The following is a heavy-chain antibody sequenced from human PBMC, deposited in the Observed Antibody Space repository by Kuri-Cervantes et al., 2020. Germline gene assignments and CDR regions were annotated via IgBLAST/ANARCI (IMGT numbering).Heavy chain of an antibody. D-gene: IGHD3-22*01. Sequence: SQTLSLTCTVSGGSISTYYWTWIRQPPGQGLEWIGYIYYTGSTTYNPSLKSRVIISVDTSNNQFSLNLDSVTAADTAVYYCARGAGDSRGTDFDYWGQGTLVTVSS. V-gene: IGHV4-59*01. J-gene: IGHJ4*02. CDR1: GGSISTYY. CDR3: ARGAGDSRGTDFDY. CDR2: IYYTGST.